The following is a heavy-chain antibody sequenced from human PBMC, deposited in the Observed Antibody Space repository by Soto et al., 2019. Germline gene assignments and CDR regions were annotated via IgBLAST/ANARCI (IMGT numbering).Heavy chain of an antibody. CDR2: IYYSGST. Sequence: PSETLSLTCTVSGGSISSYYWSWIRQPPGKGLEWIGYIYYSGSTNYNPSLKSRVTISVDTSKNQFSLKLSSVTAADTAVYYCARKPVGLRWQFDYWGQGTQVTVSS. D-gene: IGHD5-12*01. CDR3: ARKPVGLRWQFDY. CDR1: GGSISSYY. V-gene: IGHV4-59*08. J-gene: IGHJ4*02.